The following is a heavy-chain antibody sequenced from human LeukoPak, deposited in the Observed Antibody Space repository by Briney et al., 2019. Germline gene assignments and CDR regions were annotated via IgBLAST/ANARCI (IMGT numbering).Heavy chain of an antibody. CDR3: ARGKGYYESSGYYPFDY. Sequence: ASVKVSCKASGYTFNGYYMHWVRRAPGQGLEWLGWINPHSGDTNYAQKFQGRVTMTRDTPISTAYMELSRLRSDDTAVYYCARGKGYYESSGYYPFDYWGQGTLVTVSS. CDR2: INPHSGDT. J-gene: IGHJ4*02. D-gene: IGHD3-22*01. V-gene: IGHV1-2*02. CDR1: GYTFNGYY.